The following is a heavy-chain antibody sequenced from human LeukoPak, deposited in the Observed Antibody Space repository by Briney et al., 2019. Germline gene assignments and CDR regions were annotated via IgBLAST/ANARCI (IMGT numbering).Heavy chain of an antibody. CDR3: ARDGDYEVPNFDY. J-gene: IGHJ4*02. V-gene: IGHV3-21*01. CDR1: GFTFSSYG. D-gene: IGHD4-17*01. CDR2: ISSSSSYI. Sequence: PGGSLRLSCAASGFTFSSYGMHWVRQAPGKGLEWVSSISSSSSYIYYADSVKGRFTISRDNAKNSLYLQMNSLRAEDTAVYYCARDGDYEVPNFDYWGQGTLVTVSS.